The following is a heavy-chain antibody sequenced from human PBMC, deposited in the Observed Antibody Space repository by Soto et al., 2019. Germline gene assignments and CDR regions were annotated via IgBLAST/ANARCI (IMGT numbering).Heavy chain of an antibody. CDR3: ARGDYQYSIDY. V-gene: IGHV4-30-2*01. D-gene: IGHD2-2*01. CDR1: GDSMTSGDYS. Sequence: QLQLQESGSRLVKSSQTLSLTCTVSGDSMTSGDYSWSWIRQPPGKGLEWLGYIYRTGNTHYSPSLKSRVSISQDRSKNQFSLDLSSLTAADTAVYYCARGDYQYSIDYWGQGTLVTVSS. J-gene: IGHJ4*02. CDR2: IYRTGNT.